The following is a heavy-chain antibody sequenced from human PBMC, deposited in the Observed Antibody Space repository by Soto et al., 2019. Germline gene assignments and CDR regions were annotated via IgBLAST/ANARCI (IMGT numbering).Heavy chain of an antibody. CDR2: ISYDGSNK. Sequence: PGGSLRLSCAASGFTFSSYGMHWVRQAPGKGLEWVAVISYDGSNKYYVDSVKGRFTISRDNSKNTLYLQMNSLRAEDTAVYYCAKDPDSSGWYPSSFDYWGQGALVTVSS. CDR3: AKDPDSSGWYPSSFDY. D-gene: IGHD6-19*01. CDR1: GFTFSSYG. J-gene: IGHJ4*02. V-gene: IGHV3-30*18.